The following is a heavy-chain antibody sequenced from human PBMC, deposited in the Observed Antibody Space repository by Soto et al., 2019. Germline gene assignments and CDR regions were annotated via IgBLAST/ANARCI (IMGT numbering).Heavy chain of an antibody. V-gene: IGHV1-69*01. CDR1: GGTFSSYA. CDR2: IIPIFGTA. Sequence: QVQLVQSGAEVKKPGSSVKVSCKASGGTFSSYAISWVRQAPGQGLEWMGGIIPIFGTANYAQKFQGRVTITADEATRTAYRGLSSLRSEDTAVDYCGGGGGVRWLQSTYYFDYWGQGTLVTVSS. CDR3: GGGGGVRWLQSTYYFDY. D-gene: IGHD5-12*01. J-gene: IGHJ4*02.